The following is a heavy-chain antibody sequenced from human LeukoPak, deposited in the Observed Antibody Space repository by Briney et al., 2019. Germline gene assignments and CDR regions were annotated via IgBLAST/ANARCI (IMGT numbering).Heavy chain of an antibody. V-gene: IGHV3-30*18. CDR3: AKAESGWETDGFDI. Sequence: GRSLRLSCAASGFTFSSYGMHWVRQAPGKGLEWVAVISYDGSNKYYADSVKGRFTISRDNSKSTLYLQMNSLRAEDTAVYYCAKAESGWETDGFDIWGQGTMVTVSS. J-gene: IGHJ3*02. CDR2: ISYDGSNK. D-gene: IGHD6-19*01. CDR1: GFTFSSYG.